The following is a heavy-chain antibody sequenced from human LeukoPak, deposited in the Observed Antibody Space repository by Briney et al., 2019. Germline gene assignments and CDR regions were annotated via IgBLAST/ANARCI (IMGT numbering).Heavy chain of an antibody. CDR2: IYYSGST. D-gene: IGHD3-9*01. CDR1: GGSISSYY. V-gene: IGHV4-59*01. Sequence: PSETLSLTCTVSGGSISSYYWSWIRQPPGKGLEWIGYIYYSGSTNYNPSLKSRVTISVDTSKNQFSLKLSSVTAADTAVYYCARDSGYYDILTGYYYGWFDPWGQGTLVTVSS. CDR3: ARDSGYYDILTGYYYGWFDP. J-gene: IGHJ5*02.